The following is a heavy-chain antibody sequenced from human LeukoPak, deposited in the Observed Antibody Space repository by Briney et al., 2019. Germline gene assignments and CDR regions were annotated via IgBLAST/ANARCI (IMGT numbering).Heavy chain of an antibody. CDR3: AREKPSHLAHSEWGWLDPRAYYYYMDV. D-gene: IGHD6-19*01. J-gene: IGHJ6*03. CDR2: TYLRYKWYN. CDR1: GDTVSSNSAA. V-gene: IGHV6-1*01. Sequence: SQTLSLTCAISGDTVSSNSAAWNWIRQSPSRGFEWLGRTYLRYKWYNDYAVSVKSRITINPDTSKNQLSLQLNSVTPEDTAVYYCAREKPSHLAHSEWGWLDPRAYYYYMDVWGKGTTVTVSS.